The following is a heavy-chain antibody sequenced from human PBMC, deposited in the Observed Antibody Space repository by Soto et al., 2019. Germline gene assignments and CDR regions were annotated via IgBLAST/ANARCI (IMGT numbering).Heavy chain of an antibody. D-gene: IGHD6-19*01. Sequence: QVQLVQSGAEVKKPGASVKVSCKASGYTFTTYDINWVRQATGQGLEWMGWMNPNSGNTGYAQKFQGRVTMTRNTSISTAYMELSSLRSKDTAVYYCARDASGWYELDYWGQGILVTVSS. V-gene: IGHV1-8*01. CDR2: MNPNSGNT. CDR3: ARDASGWYELDY. CDR1: GYTFTTYD. J-gene: IGHJ4*02.